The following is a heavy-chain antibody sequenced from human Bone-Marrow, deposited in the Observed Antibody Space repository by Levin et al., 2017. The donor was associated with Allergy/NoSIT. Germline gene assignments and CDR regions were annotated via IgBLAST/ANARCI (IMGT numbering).Heavy chain of an antibody. V-gene: IGHV4-39*01. J-gene: IGHJ4*02. Sequence: SETLSLTCTVSGDSVTSGTSYWAWIRQSPGTGLEWIGSIFWRGLTQYNPSLKSRATISVDSSKKWFSLNLSSVTAADTAVYYCARRDQYRSGWVPGFDYWGQGILVFVSS. CDR1: GDSVTSGTSY. CDR2: IFWRGLT. CDR3: ARRDQYRSGWVPGFDY. D-gene: IGHD6-19*01.